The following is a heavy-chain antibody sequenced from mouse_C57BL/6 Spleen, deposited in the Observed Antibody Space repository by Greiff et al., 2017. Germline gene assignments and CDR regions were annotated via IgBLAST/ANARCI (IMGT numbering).Heavy chain of an antibody. J-gene: IGHJ1*03. Sequence: QVQLQQPGAELVQPGASVKVSCNASGYTFTSYWMHWVKQRPGQGLEWIGRIHPSDSDTNYNQKFKGKATLTVDKSSSTAYMQLSSLTSEDAAVYYCAILRPPVWGTGTTVTVSS. CDR1: GYTFTSYW. D-gene: IGHD1-2*01. V-gene: IGHV1-74*01. CDR3: AILRPPV. CDR2: IHPSDSDT.